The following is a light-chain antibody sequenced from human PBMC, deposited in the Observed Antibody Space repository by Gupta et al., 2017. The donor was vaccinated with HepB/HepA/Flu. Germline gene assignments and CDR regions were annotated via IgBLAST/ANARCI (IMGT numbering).Light chain of an antibody. V-gene: IGLV1-44*01. CDR3: AAWEDSLNGYWV. Sequence: QSVLTQPPSASGTPGQRVTISCSGSSSNIGSNTVNWYYQLPGTAPKLLIYRNDERPSGVPDRFSGSKSGTSASLAISGLQSEDEANYYCAAWEDSLNGYWVFGGGTELTVL. CDR1: SSNIGSNT. CDR2: RND. J-gene: IGLJ3*02.